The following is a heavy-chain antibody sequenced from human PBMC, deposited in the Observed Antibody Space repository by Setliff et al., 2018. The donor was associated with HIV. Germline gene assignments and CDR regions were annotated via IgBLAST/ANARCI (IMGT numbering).Heavy chain of an antibody. CDR2: IYSGGTT. D-gene: IGHD3-22*01. CDR1: GFSVSSNY. CDR3: ARGVYDHTGYYWNPPDY. Sequence: GGSLRLSCAASGFSVSSNYMSWVRRAPGKGLEWVSVIYSGGTTYYADSVKGRFTISRDDSKNTLYLQMNTLRVEDTAVYYCARGVYDHTGYYWNPPDYWGQGTLVTVSS. J-gene: IGHJ4*02. V-gene: IGHV3-53*01.